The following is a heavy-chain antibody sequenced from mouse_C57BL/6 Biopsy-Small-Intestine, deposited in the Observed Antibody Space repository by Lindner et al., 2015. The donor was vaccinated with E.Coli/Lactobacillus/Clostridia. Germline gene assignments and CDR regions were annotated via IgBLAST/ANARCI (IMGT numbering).Heavy chain of an antibody. J-gene: IGHJ1*01. CDR3: ARSSDHRGTFGFDV. CDR1: GGSFKDYA. Sequence: SVKVSCKASGGSFKDYAIIWVRQAPGQGLEWMGGIIPLFDSTFQEQTFQGRVTLTADDSTGTAFMELRGLRSEDTALYYCARSSDHRGTFGFDVWGQGTLVTVSS. D-gene: IGHD1-1*02. CDR2: IIPLFDST. V-gene: IGHV1-81*01.